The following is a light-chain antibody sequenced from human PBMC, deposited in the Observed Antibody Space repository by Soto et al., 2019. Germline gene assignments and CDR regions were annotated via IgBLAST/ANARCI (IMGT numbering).Light chain of an antibody. Sequence: QSALTQPRSVSGSPGQSVTMSCTGTSSDVGGYNYVSWYQQHPGKAPKLMIYDVSQRPSGVPDRFSGSKSGNTASLTISGLQHEDEADYYCCSYAGSHFLFGGGTKVTVL. V-gene: IGLV2-11*01. CDR2: DVS. CDR3: CSYAGSHFL. CDR1: SSDVGGYNY. J-gene: IGLJ2*01.